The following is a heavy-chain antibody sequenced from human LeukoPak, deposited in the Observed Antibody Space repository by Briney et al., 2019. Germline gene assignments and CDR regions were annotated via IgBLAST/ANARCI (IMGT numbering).Heavy chain of an antibody. V-gene: IGHV3-72*01. CDR2: IRRKGQGYTT. CDR1: GFTFSDYI. CDR3: SRDGKEGDNNGFDF. J-gene: IGHJ3*01. D-gene: IGHD2-21*01. Sequence: TGGSLRLSCAASGFTFSDYILDWVRQAPGKGLEWVGRIRRKGQGYTTEYAASVKGRFTISSDDSQSSLYLHMNSLQTEDTAVYYCSRDGKEGDNNGFDFWGQGTMVNVAS.